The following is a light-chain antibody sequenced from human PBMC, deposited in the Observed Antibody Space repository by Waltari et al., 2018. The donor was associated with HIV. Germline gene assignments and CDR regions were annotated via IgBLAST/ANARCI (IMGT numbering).Light chain of an antibody. CDR2: AMS. V-gene: IGKV3-15*01. CDR3: QQYNTWPLT. Sequence: EVVMTQSPAILSVSPGEGATLSCRASQSVRSNFAWYQQKPGQAPRRLIYAMSTRATGIPGRFSGGGSGTEFTLAISSLQSEDFAVYYCQQYNTWPLTFGGGTRVEIK. CDR1: QSVRSN. J-gene: IGKJ4*01.